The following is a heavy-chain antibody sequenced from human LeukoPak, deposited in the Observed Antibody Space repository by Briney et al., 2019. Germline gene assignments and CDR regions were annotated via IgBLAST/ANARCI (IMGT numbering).Heavy chain of an antibody. J-gene: IGHJ4*02. CDR2: INHSGST. Sequence: KPSETLSLTCAVYGGSFSGYYWSWIRQPPGKGLEWIGEINHSGSTNYNPSLKSRVTISVDTSKNQFSLKLSSVTAADTVVYYCARGREYQDYFDYWGQGTLVTVSS. CDR1: GGSFSGYY. CDR3: ARGREYQDYFDY. V-gene: IGHV4-34*01. D-gene: IGHD2/OR15-2a*01.